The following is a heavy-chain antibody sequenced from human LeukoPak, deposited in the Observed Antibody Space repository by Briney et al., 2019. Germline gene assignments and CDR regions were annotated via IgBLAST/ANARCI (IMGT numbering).Heavy chain of an antibody. CDR2: IYYSGGT. J-gene: IGHJ4*02. CDR3: ARHAYRSGWLDF. V-gene: IGHV4-39*01. D-gene: IGHD6-19*01. CDR1: GGSISSSSYY. Sequence: SETLPLTCTVSGGSISSSSYYWGWIRQPPGKGLEWIGTIYYSGGTYYNPSLDSRVTISVDTSKNQFSLRLSSVTAADTAVYYCARHAYRSGWLDFWGQGTLVTVSS.